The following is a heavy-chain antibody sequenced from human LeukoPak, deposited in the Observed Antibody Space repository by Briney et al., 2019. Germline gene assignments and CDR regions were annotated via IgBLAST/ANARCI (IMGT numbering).Heavy chain of an antibody. V-gene: IGHV4-34*01. Sequence: SETLSLTCAGYGGSFSGYYWSWIRQPPGKGLEWIGEINHSGSTNYNPSLESRVTISVDTTKNQCSLKLSSVTAADTAVYYCARGRDSYPFDYWGQGTLVTVSS. J-gene: IGHJ4*02. CDR3: ARGRDSYPFDY. CDR1: GGSFSGYY. CDR2: INHSGST.